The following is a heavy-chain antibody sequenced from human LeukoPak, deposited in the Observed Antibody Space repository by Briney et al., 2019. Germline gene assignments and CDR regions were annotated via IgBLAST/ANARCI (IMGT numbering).Heavy chain of an antibody. J-gene: IGHJ4*02. Sequence: PGGSLRLSCSASGFTFNSYGMHWVRQAPGKGLEYVSGISSNGGSTNYADSVKGRFTISRDDSKNTLYLQMSSLRAEDTAVYYCVKGGLYSASYCDYWGQGTLVTVSS. CDR1: GFTFNSYG. D-gene: IGHD1-26*01. CDR2: ISSNGGST. V-gene: IGHV3-64D*06. CDR3: VKGGLYSASYCDY.